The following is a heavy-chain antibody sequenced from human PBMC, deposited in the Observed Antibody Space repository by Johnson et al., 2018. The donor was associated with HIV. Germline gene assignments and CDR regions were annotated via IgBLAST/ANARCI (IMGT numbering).Heavy chain of an antibody. J-gene: IGHJ3*02. CDR3: ARVVPYAFDI. Sequence: MLLVESGGGVVQPGRSLRLSCAASGFTVSSNYMSWVRQAPGKGLEWVSVIYSGGSTYYADSVKGRFTISRDNAKNSLYLQMNSLRAEDTAVYFCARVVPYAFDIWDQGTMVTVSS. CDR1: GFTVSSNY. D-gene: IGHD6-6*01. V-gene: IGHV3-66*01. CDR2: IYSGGST.